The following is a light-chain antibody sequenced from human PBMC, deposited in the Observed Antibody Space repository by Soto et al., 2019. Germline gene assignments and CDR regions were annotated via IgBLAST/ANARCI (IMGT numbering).Light chain of an antibody. CDR3: CSYAGSYTFYV. Sequence: QSVLIQARSVSGSPGQSVTISCTGTSSDVGGYNYVSWYQQHPGKAPKLMIYDVSKRPSGVPDRFSGSKSGNTASLTISGLQAEDEADYYCCSYAGSYTFYVFGTGTKATVL. CDR1: SSDVGGYNY. V-gene: IGLV2-11*01. J-gene: IGLJ1*01. CDR2: DVS.